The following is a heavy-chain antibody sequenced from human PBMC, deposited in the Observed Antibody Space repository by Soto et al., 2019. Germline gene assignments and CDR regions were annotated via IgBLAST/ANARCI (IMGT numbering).Heavy chain of an antibody. J-gene: IGHJ6*02. Sequence: EVQLVESGGGWVKPGGSLRLSCAASGFTFSNAWMSWVRQAPGKRLEWVGRIKGKTDGGTTDYAAPVKGRFTISRDDSKTTLYLQMNSLKTEDTAVYYCTTGAEQCLATQDYYYYGMDVWGQGTTVTVSS. D-gene: IGHD6-19*01. V-gene: IGHV3-15*01. CDR3: TTGAEQCLATQDYYYYGMDV. CDR1: GFTFSNAW. CDR2: IKGKTDGGTT.